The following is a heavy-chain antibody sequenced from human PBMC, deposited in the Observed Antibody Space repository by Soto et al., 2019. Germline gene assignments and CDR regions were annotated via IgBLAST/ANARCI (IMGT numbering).Heavy chain of an antibody. CDR3: AKDSLTTPAYDILTGYFVY. CDR1: GFTFSSYG. Sequence: GGSLRLSCAASGFTFSSYGMHWVRQAPGKGLEWVAVISYDGSNKYYADSVKGRFTISRDNSKNTLYLQMNSLRAEDTAVYYCAKDSLTTPAYDILTGYFVYWGQGTLVTVSS. J-gene: IGHJ4*02. V-gene: IGHV3-30*18. CDR2: ISYDGSNK. D-gene: IGHD3-9*01.